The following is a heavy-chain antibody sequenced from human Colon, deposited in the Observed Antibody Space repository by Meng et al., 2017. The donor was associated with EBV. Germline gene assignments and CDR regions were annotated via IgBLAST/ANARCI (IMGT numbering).Heavy chain of an antibody. D-gene: IGHD5-24*01. CDR3: ATQESRDGHNPY. CDR1: GGSISSSYW. J-gene: IGHJ4*02. Sequence: QLQLQESGPGLVKPSETLSLTCTVSGGSISSSYWWTWVRQSPGKGLEWIGEMYHSGTTNYNPSLKSRVTISMGKSNNQLSLKLNSVTAADTAVYYCATQESRDGHNPYWGQGTLVTVSS. V-gene: IGHV4-4*02. CDR2: MYHSGTT.